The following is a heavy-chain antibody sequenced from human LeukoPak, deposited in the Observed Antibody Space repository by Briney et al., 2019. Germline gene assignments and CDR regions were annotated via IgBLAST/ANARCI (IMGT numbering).Heavy chain of an antibody. CDR2: IYTSGST. D-gene: IGHD5-24*01. CDR3: AREMATIKYSYYYYGMDV. Sequence: HPSQTLSLTCTVSGFSISSGSYYWGWLRQPAGKGLEWVVRIYTSGSTNYNPALESRVTISVDTSKNQFSLKLSSVAAADTAVYYCAREMATIKYSYYYYGMDVWGQGTTVTVSS. V-gene: IGHV4-61*02. J-gene: IGHJ6*02. CDR1: GFSISSGSYY.